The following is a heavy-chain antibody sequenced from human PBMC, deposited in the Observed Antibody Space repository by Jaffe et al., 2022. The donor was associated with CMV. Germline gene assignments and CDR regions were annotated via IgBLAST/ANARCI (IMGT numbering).Heavy chain of an antibody. D-gene: IGHD6-13*01. J-gene: IGHJ4*02. Sequence: QVQLQESGPGLVKPSETLSLTCTVSGGSISSYYWSWIRQPPGKGLEWIGYIYYSGSTNYNPSLKSRVTISVDTSKNQFSLKLSSVTAADTAVYYCARLLYGQQLFPDYWGQGTLVTVSS. CDR2: IYYSGST. CDR1: GGSISSYY. V-gene: IGHV4-59*08. CDR3: ARLLYGQQLFPDY.